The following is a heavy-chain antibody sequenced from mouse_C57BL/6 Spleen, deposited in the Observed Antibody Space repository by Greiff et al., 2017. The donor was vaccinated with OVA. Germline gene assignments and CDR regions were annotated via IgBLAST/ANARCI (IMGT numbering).Heavy chain of an antibody. Sequence: DVQLVESGPGLAKPSQTLSLTCSVSGYSITSDYWHWIRKFPGNKLEYMGYISYSGSTYYNPYLKSRISITRDTSKNQYYLQLNTMTTEDTATDYCARYIPYDYYAMDYWGQGTSVTVAS. J-gene: IGHJ4*01. CDR2: ISYSGST. D-gene: IGHD6-5*01. CDR3: ARYIPYDYYAMDY. CDR1: GYSITSDY. V-gene: IGHV3-8*01.